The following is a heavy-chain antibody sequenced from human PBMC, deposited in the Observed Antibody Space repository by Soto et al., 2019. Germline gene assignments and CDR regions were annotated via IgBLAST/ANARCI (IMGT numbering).Heavy chain of an antibody. Sequence: GGSLILSCAASGFTFSSYAMSWVRQAPGKGLEWVSAISGSGGSTYYADSVKGRFTISRDNSKNTLYLQMNSLRAEDTAVYYCAKDGGDPYWYFDLWGRGTLVTVSS. CDR1: GFTFSSYA. D-gene: IGHD2-21*02. J-gene: IGHJ2*01. CDR2: ISGSGGST. V-gene: IGHV3-23*01. CDR3: AKDGGDPYWYFDL.